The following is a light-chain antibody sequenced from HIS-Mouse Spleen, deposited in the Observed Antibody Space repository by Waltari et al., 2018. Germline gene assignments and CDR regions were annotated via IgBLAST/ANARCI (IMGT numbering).Light chain of an antibody. J-gene: IGKJ2*01. CDR2: LGS. Sequence: DIVMTQSPLSLPVTPGEPASISCRSSQSLLHSNGYNYLDWYLQKPGQSPQLLIYLGSNRASGVPDRFSGSGSGTDFTLKISRVEAEDVGVYYCQQYYSTPQTFGQGTKLEIK. V-gene: IGKV2-28*01. CDR1: QSLLHSNGYNY. CDR3: QQYYSTPQT.